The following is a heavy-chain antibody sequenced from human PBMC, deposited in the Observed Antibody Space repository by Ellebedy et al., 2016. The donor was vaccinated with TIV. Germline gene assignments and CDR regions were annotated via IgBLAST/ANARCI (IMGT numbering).Heavy chain of an antibody. Sequence: GGSLRLXXAASGFTFSSYAISWVRQAPGQGLEWMGRIIPILGIANYAQKFQGRVTITADKSTSTAYMELSSLRSEDTAVYYCARDGYNLAPFDYWGQGTLVTVSS. V-gene: IGHV1-69*04. J-gene: IGHJ4*02. CDR1: GFTFSSYA. CDR2: IIPILGIA. D-gene: IGHD5-24*01. CDR3: ARDGYNLAPFDY.